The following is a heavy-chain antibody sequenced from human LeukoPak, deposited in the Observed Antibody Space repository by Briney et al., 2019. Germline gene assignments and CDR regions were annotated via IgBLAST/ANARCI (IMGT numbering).Heavy chain of an antibody. CDR1: GGSISSYY. CDR3: ARRGRGSWFDP. J-gene: IGHJ5*02. D-gene: IGHD3-10*01. CDR2: IYTSGST. Sequence: PSETLSLTCTVSGGSISSYYWGWIRQPPGKGLEWIGYIYTSGSTNYNPSLKSRVTISVDTSKNQFSLKRSSVTAADAAVYYCARRGRGSWFDPWGQGTLVTVSS. V-gene: IGHV4-4*09.